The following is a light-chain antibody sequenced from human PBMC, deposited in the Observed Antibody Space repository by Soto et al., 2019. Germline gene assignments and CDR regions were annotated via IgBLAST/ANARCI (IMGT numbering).Light chain of an antibody. CDR2: AAS. J-gene: IGKJ5*01. Sequence: DIQMTQSPSSLSASVGDRVTITCRASQTLKSYLNWYQQKPGKAPKLLIFAASTLQSGVPSRFSGSGSRTDFTLTITSLQPEDIGTYYCQQTDTLPSTFGQGTRLEIK. CDR3: QQTDTLPST. V-gene: IGKV1-39*01. CDR1: QTLKSY.